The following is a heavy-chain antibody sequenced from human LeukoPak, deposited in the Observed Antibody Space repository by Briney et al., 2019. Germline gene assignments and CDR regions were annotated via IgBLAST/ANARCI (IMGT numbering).Heavy chain of an antibody. CDR2: FDPEDGET. Sequence: ASVKFSCKVSGYTLTELSMHWVRQAPGKGLEWMGGFDPEDGETIYAQKFQGRVTMTEDTSTDTAYMELSSLRSEDTAVYYCATDPVAVAGTGGDYWGQGTLVTVSS. CDR1: GYTLTELS. V-gene: IGHV1-24*01. CDR3: ATDPVAVAGTGGDY. D-gene: IGHD6-19*01. J-gene: IGHJ4*02.